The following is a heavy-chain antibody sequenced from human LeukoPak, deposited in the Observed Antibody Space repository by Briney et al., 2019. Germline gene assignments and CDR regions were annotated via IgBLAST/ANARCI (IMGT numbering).Heavy chain of an antibody. J-gene: IGHJ4*02. Sequence: GASLKISCKGSGYTFTNYWVGWVRQMPGKGLEWMGTIYPNNSDSRYNPSFRGQVTISVDRSITTAYLLWKSLKTSDTAIYYCALSNEAFDSAGYFDCWGQGTLVTVSS. CDR3: ALSNEAFDSAGYFDC. CDR2: IYPNNSDS. V-gene: IGHV5-51*01. CDR1: GYTFTNYW. D-gene: IGHD3-22*01.